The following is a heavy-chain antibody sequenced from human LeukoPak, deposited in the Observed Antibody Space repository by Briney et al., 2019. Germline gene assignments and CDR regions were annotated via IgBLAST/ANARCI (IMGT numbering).Heavy chain of an antibody. CDR2: ISFDGSDK. Sequence: PGESLRLSCAASGFTLSSYAMHWVRLAPDKGLEWLAMISFDGSDKYYADSVKGQFTISRDNSKNTLYLQMNSLRVEDTAIYYCARDKYIPGISPQGWLDPWGQGTLVTVSS. V-gene: IGHV3-30*04. J-gene: IGHJ5*02. CDR3: ARDKYIPGISPQGWLDP. D-gene: IGHD6-13*01. CDR1: GFTLSSYA.